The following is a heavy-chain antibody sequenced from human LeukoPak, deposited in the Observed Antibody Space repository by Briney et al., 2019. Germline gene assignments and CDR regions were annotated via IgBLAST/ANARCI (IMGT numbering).Heavy chain of an antibody. V-gene: IGHV3-48*01. CDR3: ARGRGYSYGTDY. D-gene: IGHD5-18*01. CDR1: GFTFSSYS. Sequence: GGSLRLSCAASGFTFSSYSMNWVRQAPGKGLEWVSYISSSGSTIYYADSVKGRFTISRDNAKNSLYLQMNSLRAEDTAVYYCARGRGYSYGTDYWGQGTLITVSS. CDR2: ISSSGSTI. J-gene: IGHJ4*02.